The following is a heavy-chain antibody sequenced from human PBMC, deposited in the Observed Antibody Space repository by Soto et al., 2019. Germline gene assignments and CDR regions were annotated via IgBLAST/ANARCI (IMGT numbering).Heavy chain of an antibody. CDR1: GFNFRSYG. CDR2: IWNDGSNK. Sequence: QVQLVESGGGVVQPGRSLRLSCAASGFNFRSYGMHWVRQAPGKGLEWVAVIWNDGSNKYYADSVKGRFTISRDNSKNTLYLQMNSLRAEDTAVYYCARGGGSSSWYYYYGMDVWGQGTTVTVSS. CDR3: ARGGGSSSWYYYYGMDV. V-gene: IGHV3-33*01. D-gene: IGHD6-13*01. J-gene: IGHJ6*02.